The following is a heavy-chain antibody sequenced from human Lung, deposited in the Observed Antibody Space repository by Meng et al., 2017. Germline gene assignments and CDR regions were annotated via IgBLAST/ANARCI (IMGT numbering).Heavy chain of an antibody. V-gene: IGHV4-34*01. Sequence: VHLQLGGAGLVKPSETLSLTCVVAVGSSSYYYWGWIRQPQGEGLEWSGEIMHSGRTNSNPSLASRATISVDTSQNTLSLKLSSVTAADSAVYYWERGPTTMAHDFDYWGQGTLVTVSS. CDR3: ERGPTTMAHDFDY. CDR2: IMHSGRT. D-gene: IGHD4-11*01. J-gene: IGHJ4*02. CDR1: VGSSSYYY.